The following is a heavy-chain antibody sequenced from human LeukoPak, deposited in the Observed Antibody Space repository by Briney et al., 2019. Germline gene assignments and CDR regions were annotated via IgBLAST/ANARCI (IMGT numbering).Heavy chain of an antibody. Sequence: GGSLRLSCAASGFTFSRYAMSWVRQAPGKGLEWVSAISGSGGSTYYADSVKGRFTISRDNSKNTLYLKMNSLRAEDTAVYYCAKDPRSFYDSSGYSLLYWGQGTMVTVPS. J-gene: IGHJ4*02. CDR2: ISGSGGST. CDR1: GFTFSRYA. CDR3: AKDPRSFYDSSGYSLLY. D-gene: IGHD3-22*01. V-gene: IGHV3-23*01.